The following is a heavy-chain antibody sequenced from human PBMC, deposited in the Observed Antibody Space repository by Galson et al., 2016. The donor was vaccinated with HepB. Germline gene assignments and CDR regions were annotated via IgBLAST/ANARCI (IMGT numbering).Heavy chain of an antibody. Sequence: SLRLSCAASGLTFSSYGMHWVRQAPGKGLEWVALIWYDGSNKYYADSVKGRFTISKDNSKNTLYLQMNSLRAEDTAVYYCAIVLGGTSTRYFDLWGQGTLVTVSS. V-gene: IGHV3-33*01. J-gene: IGHJ4*02. CDR1: GLTFSSYG. CDR2: IWYDGSNK. CDR3: AIVLGGTSTRYFDL. D-gene: IGHD3-10*01.